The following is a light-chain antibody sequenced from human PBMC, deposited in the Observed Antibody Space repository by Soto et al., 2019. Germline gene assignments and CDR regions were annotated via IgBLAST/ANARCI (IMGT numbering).Light chain of an antibody. J-gene: IGLJ1*01. CDR3: SSYRKTVTHTHV. CDR2: GVT. CDR1: SSDVGGYDY. V-gene: IGLV2-14*03. Sequence: QSALTQPASVSGSPGQSITISCIGTSSDVGGYDYVSWYQQLPGKAPKLMVYGVTNRPSGVSHRFSGSKSGNTASLTIAGLQAEDEADYYCSSYRKTVTHTHVFGTGTKVTVL.